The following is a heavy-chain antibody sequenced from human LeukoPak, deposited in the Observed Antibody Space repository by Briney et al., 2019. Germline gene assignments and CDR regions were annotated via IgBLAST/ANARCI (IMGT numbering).Heavy chain of an antibody. J-gene: IGHJ4*02. CDR3: ANTISGSYYSPFDY. CDR1: GFTFSSYA. D-gene: IGHD3-10*01. CDR2: ISGSGGST. Sequence: GGSLRLSCAASGFTFSSYAMSWVRQAPGKGLEWVSAISGSGGSTYYADSVKGRFTISRDNSKNTLNLQMNSLRAEDTAVYYCANTISGSYYSPFDYWGQGTLVTVSS. V-gene: IGHV3-23*01.